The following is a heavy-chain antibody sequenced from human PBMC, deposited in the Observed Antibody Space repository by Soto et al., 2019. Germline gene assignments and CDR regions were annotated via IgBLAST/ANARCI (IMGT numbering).Heavy chain of an antibody. CDR1: GFTFSSYA. V-gene: IGHV3-30-3*01. Sequence: PGGSLRLSCAASGFTFSSYAMHWVRQAPGKGLEWVAVISYDGSNKYYAESVKGRFTISRDNSKNTLYLQMNSLRAEDTAVYYCARVPSSSGRAHFDYWGQGTLVTVSS. D-gene: IGHD2-15*01. J-gene: IGHJ4*02. CDR3: ARVPSSSGRAHFDY. CDR2: ISYDGSNK.